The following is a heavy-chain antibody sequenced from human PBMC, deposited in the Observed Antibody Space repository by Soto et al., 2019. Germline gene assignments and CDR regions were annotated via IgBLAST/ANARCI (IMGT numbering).Heavy chain of an antibody. Sequence: PGGSLRLSCAASGFTFSSYSMNWVRQAPGKGLEWVSYISSSSSTIYYADSVKGRFTISRDNAKNSLYLQMNSLRAEDTAVYYCARDDYGDGGNYFDYWGQGTLVTVSS. CDR1: GFTFSSYS. D-gene: IGHD4-17*01. J-gene: IGHJ4*02. CDR3: ARDDYGDGGNYFDY. V-gene: IGHV3-48*01. CDR2: ISSSSSTI.